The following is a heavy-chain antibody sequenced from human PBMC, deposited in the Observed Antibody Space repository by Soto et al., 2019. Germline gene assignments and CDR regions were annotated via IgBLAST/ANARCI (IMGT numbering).Heavy chain of an antibody. J-gene: IGHJ4*02. D-gene: IGHD2-15*01. Sequence: QVQLVQSGAEVKKPGASVKVSCKASGYTFTSYAINWVRQAPGQGLGWLGWMYPNSGNTGYAQKFQGRVTRTRNTSISTAHMELSSLRSEDTAEHDGARGAASDGGRGLDYWGQGTLVTVSS. CDR1: GYTFTSYA. V-gene: IGHV1-8*01. CDR3: ARGAASDGGRGLDY. CDR2: MYPNSGNT.